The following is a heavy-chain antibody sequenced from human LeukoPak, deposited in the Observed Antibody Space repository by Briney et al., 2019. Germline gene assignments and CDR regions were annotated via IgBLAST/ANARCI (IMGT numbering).Heavy chain of an antibody. CDR3: ARVRFFPSGSYHYYFDY. D-gene: IGHD1-26*01. CDR2: IIPIFGTA. Sequence: APVKVSCKASGGTFSSYAISWVRQAPGQGLEWMGGIIPIFGTANYAQKFQGRVTITTDESTSTAYMELSSLRSEDTAVYYCARVRFFPSGSYHYYFDYWGQGTLVTVSS. CDR1: GGTFSSYA. J-gene: IGHJ4*02. V-gene: IGHV1-69*05.